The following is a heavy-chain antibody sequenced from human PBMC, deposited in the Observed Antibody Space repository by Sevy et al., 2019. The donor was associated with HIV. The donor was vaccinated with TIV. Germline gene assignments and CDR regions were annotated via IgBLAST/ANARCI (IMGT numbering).Heavy chain of an antibody. D-gene: IGHD2-2*01. CDR3: AKHCSGTTCSHAFDI. Sequence: SETLSLTCAVYGGSFSGYYWSWIRLPPGKGLEWIGETNHSGSTNDNPSLKSRVTISVDTSKNQFSLKLSSVTAADTAVYYCAKHCSGTTCSHAFDIWGQGTMVTVSS. J-gene: IGHJ3*02. CDR1: GGSFSGYY. V-gene: IGHV4-34*01. CDR2: TNHSGST.